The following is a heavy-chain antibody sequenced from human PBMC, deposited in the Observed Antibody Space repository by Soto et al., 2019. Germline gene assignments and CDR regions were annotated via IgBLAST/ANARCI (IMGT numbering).Heavy chain of an antibody. V-gene: IGHV1-8*01. D-gene: IGHD5-12*01. CDR2: MNPNSGNT. CDR3: VRGANSDYDLSY. Sequence: QVQLVQSGAEVKKPGASVKVSCKASGYTFTSYDINWVRPATGQGLEWMGWMNPNSGNTGYAQKFQGRVTMTRNTSISTAYMELSSLRSEDTAVYYCVRGANSDYDLSYWGQGTLVTVSS. CDR1: GYTFTSYD. J-gene: IGHJ4*02.